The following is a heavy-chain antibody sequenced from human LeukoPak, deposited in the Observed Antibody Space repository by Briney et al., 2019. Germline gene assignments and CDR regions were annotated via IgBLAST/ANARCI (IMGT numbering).Heavy chain of an antibody. CDR3: AKDTTPDGTGY. D-gene: IGHD3-10*01. V-gene: IGHV3-9*01. CDR2: ISWNSGSI. Sequence: PGGPLRLSCAASGFTFDDYAMHWVRQAPGKGLEWVSGISWNSGSIGYADSVKGRFTISRDNAKNSLYLQMNSLRAEDTDLYYCAKDTTPDGTGYWGQGTLVTVSS. CDR1: GFTFDDYA. J-gene: IGHJ4*02.